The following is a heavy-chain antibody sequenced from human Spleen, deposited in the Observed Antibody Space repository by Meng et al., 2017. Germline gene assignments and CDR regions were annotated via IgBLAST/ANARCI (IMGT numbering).Heavy chain of an antibody. V-gene: IGHV3-11*04. CDR3: ARRGTTYCTSASCRPTWFDP. D-gene: IGHD2-2*01. CDR1: GFTFSDYY. Sequence: GESLKISCAASGFTFSDYYMTWIRQAPGKGLEWLSYISGSGSTIHYADSVRGRFTISRDNAKNSLYLQMSSLRAEDTSIYFCARRGTTYCTSASCRPTWFDPWGQGTLVTVSS. CDR2: ISGSGSTI. J-gene: IGHJ5*02.